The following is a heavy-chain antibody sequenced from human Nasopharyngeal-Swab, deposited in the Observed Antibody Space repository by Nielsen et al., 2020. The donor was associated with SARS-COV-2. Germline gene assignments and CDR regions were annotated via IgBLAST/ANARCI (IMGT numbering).Heavy chain of an antibody. Sequence: GDSLRISCAASGFTFSTYSMNWVRQAPGKGLEWVSSISSSSSYIYYADSVKGRFTISRDNAKNSLYLQMNSLRAEDTAVFYCTRDLGRWQLFDPWGQGTLVTVSS. D-gene: IGHD7-27*01. J-gene: IGHJ5*02. CDR1: GFTFSTYS. CDR2: ISSSSSYI. V-gene: IGHV3-21*01. CDR3: TRDLGRWQLFDP.